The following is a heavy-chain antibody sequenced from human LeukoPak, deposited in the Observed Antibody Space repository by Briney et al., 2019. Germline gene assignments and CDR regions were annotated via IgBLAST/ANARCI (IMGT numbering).Heavy chain of an antibody. J-gene: IGHJ5*02. D-gene: IGHD3-3*01. Sequence: SETLSLTCTVSGGSISSGGYYWSWIRQHPGKGLEWIGYIHHSGSTYYNPSLKSRVTISVDTSKNQFSLKLSSVTAADTAVYYCARDSGAHYDFWSGYYIGGSNWFDPWGQGTLVTVSS. CDR3: ARDSGAHYDFWSGYYIGGSNWFDP. CDR2: IHHSGST. CDR1: GGSISSGGYY. V-gene: IGHV4-31*03.